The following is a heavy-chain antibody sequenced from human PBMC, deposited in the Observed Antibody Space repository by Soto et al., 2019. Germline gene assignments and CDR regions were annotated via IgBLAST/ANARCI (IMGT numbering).Heavy chain of an antibody. CDR1: GGTFSSYA. CDR2: IIPIFGTA. Sequence: SVKVSCKASGGTFSSYAISWVRQAPGQGLEWMGGIIPIFGTANYAQKFQGRVTITADESTSTAYMELSSLRSEDTAVYYCAVRRSITMAGSPEYYFDYWGQGTLVTVSS. V-gene: IGHV1-69*13. J-gene: IGHJ4*02. D-gene: IGHD3-10*01. CDR3: AVRRSITMAGSPEYYFDY.